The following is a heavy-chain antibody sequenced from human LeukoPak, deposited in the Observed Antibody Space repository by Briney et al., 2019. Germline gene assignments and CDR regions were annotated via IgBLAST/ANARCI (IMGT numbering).Heavy chain of an antibody. CDR1: GYTFTSYA. CDR3: ARSERVKGIFDF. CDR2: LNPSTGGT. V-gene: IGHV1-2*02. J-gene: IGHJ4*02. D-gene: IGHD1-1*01. Sequence: GASVKVSCKASGYTFTSYAMNWVRQAPGQGLEWMGWLNPSTGGTDFAQKFQGRVTLTRDTSLTTAYMDLTSLSSDDTAVYYCARSERVKGIFDFWGQGTLVIVSS.